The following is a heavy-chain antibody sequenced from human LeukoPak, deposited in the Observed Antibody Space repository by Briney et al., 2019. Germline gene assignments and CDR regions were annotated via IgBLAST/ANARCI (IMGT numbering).Heavy chain of an antibody. V-gene: IGHV3-48*02. Sequence: GGSLRLSCAASGFTFSRFGMNWVRQAPGKGLEWISYISSSSSAIYYADSVKGRFTISRDNAKNSLYLQMSSLRDEDTAVYYCAQKGGTDHWGQGTLVTVPS. CDR3: AQKGGTDH. CDR2: ISSSSSAI. D-gene: IGHD2-15*01. J-gene: IGHJ4*02. CDR1: GFTFSRFG.